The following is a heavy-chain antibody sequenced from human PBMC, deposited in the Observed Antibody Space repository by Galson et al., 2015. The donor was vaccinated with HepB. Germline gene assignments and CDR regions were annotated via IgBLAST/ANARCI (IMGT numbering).Heavy chain of an antibody. V-gene: IGHV2-70*04. CDR1: EFSLSTSGMR. CDR3: ARSSGNYYLDAYDL. D-gene: IGHD1-26*01. Sequence: PALVKPTQTLTLTCTFSEFSLSTSGMRVSWIRQPPGKALEWLARIDWDDDKFYTTSLKRRLTISKDTFENEVVLTMTRMDPVDTATYYCARSSGNYYLDAYDLWGQGTKVTVSS. CDR2: IDWDDDK. J-gene: IGHJ3*01.